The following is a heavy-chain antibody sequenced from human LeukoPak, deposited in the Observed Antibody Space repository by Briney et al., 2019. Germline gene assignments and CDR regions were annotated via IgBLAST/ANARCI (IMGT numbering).Heavy chain of an antibody. Sequence: ASVKVSCKASGYIFSNYGISWVRQAPGHGLEWMGWISSAGNTNYAPKFQDRATMTTDTSTSTAYIELRSLRFDDTAVYYCARDFAWGSGGAPIDDNWLDPWGQGTLVTVSS. CDR2: ISSAGNT. CDR1: GYIFSNYG. CDR3: ARDFAWGSGGAPIDDNWLDP. V-gene: IGHV1-18*01. J-gene: IGHJ5*02. D-gene: IGHD7-27*01.